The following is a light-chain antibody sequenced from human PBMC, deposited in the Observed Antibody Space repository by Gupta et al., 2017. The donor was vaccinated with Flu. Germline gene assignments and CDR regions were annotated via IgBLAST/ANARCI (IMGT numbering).Light chain of an antibody. CDR1: RSDVGSYNL. V-gene: IGLV2-23*01. Sequence: HSALTQPASAPASPGPPITISCTGTRSDVGSYNLVSWYQQHANEAHKLMIYEGSKRPSGVSSRFSGSKSGNTASLTIAGHQEEDEADYYCCSYAGSSTVVFGGGTKLTVL. CDR2: EGS. CDR3: CSYAGSSTVV. J-gene: IGLJ2*01.